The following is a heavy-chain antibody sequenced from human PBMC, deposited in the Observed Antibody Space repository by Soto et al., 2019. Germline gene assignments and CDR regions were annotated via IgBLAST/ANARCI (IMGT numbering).Heavy chain of an antibody. CDR2: INHSGST. CDR1: GGSFSGYY. V-gene: IGHV4-34*01. Sequence: SETLSLTCAVYGGSFSGYYWSWIRQPPGKGLEWIGEINHSGSTNYNPSLKSRVTISVDTSKNQFSLKLSSVTAADTAVYYCARGSRGYSYYYYYMDVWGKGTTVTVSS. J-gene: IGHJ6*03. CDR3: ARGSRGYSYYYYYMDV.